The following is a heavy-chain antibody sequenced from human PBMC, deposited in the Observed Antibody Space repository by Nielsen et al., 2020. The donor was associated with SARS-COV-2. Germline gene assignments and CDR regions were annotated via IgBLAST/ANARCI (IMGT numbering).Heavy chain of an antibody. CDR1: GGSFSGYY. CDR3: ARRRVAARRDYYYGMEG. Sequence: SETLSLTCAVYGGSFSGYYWRRIRKPRGKGLEWIGEINHSGSTNYNPSLKSRVTISVDTSKNQFFLKLSSVTAEDTAVYYCARRRVAARRDYYYGMEGGGQGKTVTVSS. D-gene: IGHD6-6*01. V-gene: IGHV4-34*01. J-gene: IGHJ6*02. CDR2: INHSGST.